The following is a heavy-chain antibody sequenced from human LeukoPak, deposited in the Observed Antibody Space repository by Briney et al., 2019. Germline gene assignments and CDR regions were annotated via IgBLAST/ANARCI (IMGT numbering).Heavy chain of an antibody. CDR3: VKGGKYIVVEPAADWFDP. J-gene: IGHJ5*02. Sequence: PGGSLRLSCAASGFTFDDYAMHGVRQAPGKGVEGVSGLSWNSGGIAYADSVKGRFTISRDNAKNSLYLQMNSLRAEDTALYYCVKGGKYIVVEPAADWFDPWGQGTLVTVSS. CDR1: GFTFDDYA. CDR2: LSWNSGGI. D-gene: IGHD2-2*01. V-gene: IGHV3-9*01.